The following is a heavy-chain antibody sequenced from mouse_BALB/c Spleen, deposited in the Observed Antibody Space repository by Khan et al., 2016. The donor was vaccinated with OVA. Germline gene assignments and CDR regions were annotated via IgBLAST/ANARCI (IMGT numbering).Heavy chain of an antibody. CDR1: GFTFSDYY. CDR2: ISDGGSYT. Sequence: EVELVESGGGLVKPGGSLKLSCAASGFTFSDYYMYWVRQTPVKRLEWVATISDGGSYTYYLDNVKGRFTISRDDAKNNLYLQMNSLKSEDTAMYYCARGFYGNPFAYWGQGTLVTVSA. D-gene: IGHD2-1*01. V-gene: IGHV5-4*02. CDR3: ARGFYGNPFAY. J-gene: IGHJ3*01.